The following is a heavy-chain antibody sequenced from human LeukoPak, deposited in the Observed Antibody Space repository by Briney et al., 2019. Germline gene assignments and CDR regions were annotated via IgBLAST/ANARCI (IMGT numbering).Heavy chain of an antibody. J-gene: IGHJ4*02. CDR2: MHYSGST. V-gene: IGHV4-61*01. D-gene: IGHD3/OR15-3a*01. CDR1: GASVSSGPNY. Sequence: SETLSLTCTVSGASVSSGPNYWSWIRQSPGEGLEWIGSMHYSGSTNYNPSLKSRVTISADTSKNQFSLRLSSVTAADTAGYYCSMKQFVDYYFDYWGQGTLVTVSS. CDR3: SMKQFVDYYFDY.